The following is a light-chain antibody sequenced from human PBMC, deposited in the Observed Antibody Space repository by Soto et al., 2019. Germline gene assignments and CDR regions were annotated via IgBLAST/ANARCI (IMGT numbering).Light chain of an antibody. V-gene: IGKV3-20*01. Sequence: EIVLTHSPGILSLSPGERATLSCRASQSVSSSYLAWYQQKPGQAPRLLIYGASNRATGIPDRFSASGSKTNFTLTISRLEPEDFAVYYCQQYGSSPPYTFGQGTKLEIK. CDR2: GAS. CDR1: QSVSSSY. J-gene: IGKJ2*01. CDR3: QQYGSSPPYT.